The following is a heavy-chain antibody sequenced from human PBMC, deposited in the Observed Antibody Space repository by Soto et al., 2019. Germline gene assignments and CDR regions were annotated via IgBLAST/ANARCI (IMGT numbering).Heavy chain of an antibody. CDR2: IYHSGSI. Sequence: QVQLQESGPELVKPSGTLSRSCVVSSGSISSTNWWSWVRQPPGRGLEWIGAIYHSGSINYNPSLRSRVTISVDKSKNQFSLNLISVTAADTAVYFCVKEGSGWSYLDHWGQGILVTVSS. D-gene: IGHD6-19*01. CDR1: SGSISSTNW. CDR3: VKEGSGWSYLDH. V-gene: IGHV4-4*02. J-gene: IGHJ4*02.